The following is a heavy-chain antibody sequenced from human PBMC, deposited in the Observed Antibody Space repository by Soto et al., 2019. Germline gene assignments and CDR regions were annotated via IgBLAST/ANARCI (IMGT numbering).Heavy chain of an antibody. V-gene: IGHV4-59*12. Sequence: TLSLTCSVFGGSMSPYYWSWIRQSPGKGLEWIANIYYRGSTNYNPSLKSRVTISVGRSKNQFSLKLSSVTAADTAVYYCARAGGLGAVAVDYWGQGTLVTVSS. CDR2: IYYRGST. J-gene: IGHJ4*02. CDR1: GGSMSPYY. CDR3: ARAGGLGAVAVDY. D-gene: IGHD6-19*01.